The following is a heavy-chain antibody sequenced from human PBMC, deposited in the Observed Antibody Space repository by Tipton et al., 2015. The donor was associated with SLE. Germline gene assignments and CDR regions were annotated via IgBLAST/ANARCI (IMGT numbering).Heavy chain of an antibody. J-gene: IGHJ4*02. CDR1: GGSISSHY. D-gene: IGHD3-22*01. Sequence: TLSLTCTVSGGSISSHYWSWIRQPPGKGLEWIGYIYYSGSTNYNPSLKSRVTISVDTSKNRFSLKLSSVTAADTAVYYCARGGDSSGYGDYWGQGTLVTVSS. V-gene: IGHV4-59*11. CDR2: IYYSGST. CDR3: ARGGDSSGYGDY.